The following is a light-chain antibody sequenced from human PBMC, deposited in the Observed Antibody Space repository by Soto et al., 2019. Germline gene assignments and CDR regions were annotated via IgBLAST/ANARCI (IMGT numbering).Light chain of an antibody. CDR3: QSYDSSLSAVV. CDR2: GNS. Sequence: QLVLTQPPSVSGAPGQRATISCTGSSSNIGAGYDVHWYQQLPGTAPKLLIYGNSNRPSGVPDRFSGSKSGTSASLAITGLQAEDEADYYCQSYDSSLSAVVFGGGTKLTVL. CDR1: SSNIGAGYD. V-gene: IGLV1-40*01. J-gene: IGLJ2*01.